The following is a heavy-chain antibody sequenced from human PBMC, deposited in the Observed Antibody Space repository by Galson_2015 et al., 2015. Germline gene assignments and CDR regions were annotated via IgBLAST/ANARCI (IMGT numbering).Heavy chain of an antibody. D-gene: IGHD1-26*01. CDR1: GFTFSSYC. Sequence: SLRLSCAASGFTFSSYCMSWVRQAPGKGLEWVANIKQDGSKKYYVDSVKGRFTISRDNAKNSLYLQMNSLRAEDTSVNYCARLMWADAFDIWGQGTLVTVSS. CDR3: ARLMWADAFDI. V-gene: IGHV3-7*01. J-gene: IGHJ3*02. CDR2: IKQDGSKK.